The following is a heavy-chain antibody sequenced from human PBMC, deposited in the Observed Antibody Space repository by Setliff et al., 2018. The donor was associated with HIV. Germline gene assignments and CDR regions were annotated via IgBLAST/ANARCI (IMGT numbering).Heavy chain of an antibody. CDR2: ISWNSGSI. CDR3: AKKVAGVNWYFDL. V-gene: IGHV3-9*01. D-gene: IGHD6-19*01. J-gene: IGHJ2*01. CDR1: GGSISSYY. Sequence: LSLTCTVSGGSISSYYWSWIRQPAGKGLVWVSGISWNSGSIGYADSVKGRFSISRDNAKDSVYLQMNSLRTEDTAFYYCAKKVAGVNWYFDLWGRGTLVTVSS.